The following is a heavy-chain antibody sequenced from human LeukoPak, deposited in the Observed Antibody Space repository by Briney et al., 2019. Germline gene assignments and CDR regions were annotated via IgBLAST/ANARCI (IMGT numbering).Heavy chain of an antibody. D-gene: IGHD3-10*01. CDR1: GYTFTSYD. CDR3: ARDHGSGSYWT. Sequence: ASVKVSCKASGYTFTSYDINWVRQATGQGLEWMGWINPNSGGTNYAQKFQGRVTMTRDTSISTAYMELSRLRSDDTAVYYCARDHGSGSYWTWGQGTLVTVSS. J-gene: IGHJ5*02. V-gene: IGHV1-2*02. CDR2: INPNSGGT.